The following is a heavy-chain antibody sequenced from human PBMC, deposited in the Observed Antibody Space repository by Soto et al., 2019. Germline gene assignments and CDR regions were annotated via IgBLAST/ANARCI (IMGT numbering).Heavy chain of an antibody. V-gene: IGHV3-23*01. CDR1: GFTFSSYA. CDR2: ISGSGGST. CDR3: AKDTPYSLAVAGYNWFDP. Sequence: GGSLRLSCAASGFTFSSYAMSWVRQAPGKGLEWVSAISGSGGSTYYADSVKGRFTISRDNSKNTLYLQMNSLRAEDTAVYYCAKDTPYSLAVAGYNWFDPWGQGTLVTVSS. D-gene: IGHD6-19*01. J-gene: IGHJ5*02.